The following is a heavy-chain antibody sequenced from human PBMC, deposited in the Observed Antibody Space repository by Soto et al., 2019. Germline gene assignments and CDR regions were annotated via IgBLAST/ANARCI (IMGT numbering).Heavy chain of an antibody. J-gene: IGHJ4*02. CDR3: AKEYVVVAGQFDY. V-gene: IGHV3-30*18. CDR1: GFTFSSYA. Sequence: QVQLVESGGGVVQPGRSLRLSCAASGFTFSSYAMHWVRQAPGKGLEWVAVISSDGSNKYYADSVKDRFTISRDNSKNTLYQQMNSLRAEDTAVYYCAKEYVVVAGQFDYLGQGTLVTGSS. CDR2: ISSDGSNK. D-gene: IGHD2-15*01.